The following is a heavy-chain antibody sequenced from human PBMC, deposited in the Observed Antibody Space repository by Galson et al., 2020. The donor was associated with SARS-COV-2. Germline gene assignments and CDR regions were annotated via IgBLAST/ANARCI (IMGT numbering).Heavy chain of an antibody. D-gene: IGHD7-27*01. CDR1: GASVNSGNYY. Sequence: SETLSLTCTVSGASVNSGNYYWSWIRQPAGKGLEYIGRVYTSGSTNYNASLQSRVTISRDTSKNQFSLTLSSVTAADTAVYYCAGQLGNAYFWTDWGQGTLVAVAS. V-gene: IGHV4-61*02. CDR3: AGQLGNAYFWTD. J-gene: IGHJ4*02. CDR2: VYTSGST.